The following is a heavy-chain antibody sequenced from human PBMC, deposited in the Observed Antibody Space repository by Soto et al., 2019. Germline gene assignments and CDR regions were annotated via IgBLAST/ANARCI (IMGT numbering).Heavy chain of an antibody. V-gene: IGHV3-11*01. D-gene: IGHD3-16*01. CDR3: ARDKYTNYVNYFAL. Sequence: GGSLRLSCAASGFTFRNYYMTWMRQTPGKGLEWISTITSSGGSTYYAASVKGRVTISRDNANNSLYLQMTGLRAEDTALYYCARDKYTNYVNYFALWGQGTLVTVSS. J-gene: IGHJ5*02. CDR2: ITSSGGST. CDR1: GFTFRNYY.